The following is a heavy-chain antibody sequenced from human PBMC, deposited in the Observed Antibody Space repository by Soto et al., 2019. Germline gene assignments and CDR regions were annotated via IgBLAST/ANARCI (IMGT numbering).Heavy chain of an antibody. CDR1: GFSLSTSGLG. J-gene: IGHJ4*02. D-gene: IGHD6-19*01. CDR2: IYWNDDK. V-gene: IGHV2-5*01. Sequence: QITLKESGPTLVRPTQTLTLTCTFSGFSLSTSGLGVGWIRQPPGKALELLTLIYWNDDKRYSPSLKARLTLTKDTSKKHVVRTMTNMDPVDTDTYYCAHRPSGWYLVDYWGQGTLVTVSS. CDR3: AHRPSGWYLVDY.